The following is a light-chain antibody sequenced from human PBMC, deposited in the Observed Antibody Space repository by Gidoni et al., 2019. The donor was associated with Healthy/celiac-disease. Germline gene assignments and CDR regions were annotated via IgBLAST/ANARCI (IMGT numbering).Light chain of an antibody. J-gene: IGKJ3*01. CDR1: QSVSSN. CDR3: QSRFT. V-gene: IGKV3D-15*01. CDR2: GAS. Sequence: EIVMTQSPATLSVSPGERATLSCRSSQSVSSNLAWYQQKPGQAPRLLIYGASTRATGIPARFSGSGSGTEFTLTISSLQSEDFAVYYCQSRFTFGPGTKVDLK.